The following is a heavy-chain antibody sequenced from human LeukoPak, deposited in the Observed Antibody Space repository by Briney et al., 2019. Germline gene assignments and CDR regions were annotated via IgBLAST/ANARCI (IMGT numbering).Heavy chain of an antibody. V-gene: IGHV4-39*01. CDR1: GGSISSSSYY. CDR3: ARYPYSDSGVWQAFDY. CDR2: IYYSGIT. Sequence: SETLSLTCTVSGGSISSSSYYWGWIRQPPGKGLEWIGSIYYSGITYYNPSLTSRVTISVDTSKNQFSLRLTSVTAADTAVYYCARYPYSDSGVWQAFDYWGQGTLVTVSS. J-gene: IGHJ4*02. D-gene: IGHD5-12*01.